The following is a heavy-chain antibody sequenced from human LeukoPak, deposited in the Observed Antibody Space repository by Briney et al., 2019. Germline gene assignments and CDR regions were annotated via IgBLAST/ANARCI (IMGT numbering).Heavy chain of an antibody. CDR1: GFTFDDYA. D-gene: IGHD2-15*01. CDR2: ISGDGGST. V-gene: IGHV3-43*02. Sequence: GGSLRLSCAASGFTFDDYAMHWVRQAPGKGLEWVSLISGDGGSTYYADSVKGRFTISRDNSKNTLYLQMNSLRAEDTAVYYCAKAAIDCSGGSCYSFGYYYGMDVWGQGTTVTVSS. J-gene: IGHJ6*02. CDR3: AKAAIDCSGGSCYSFGYYYGMDV.